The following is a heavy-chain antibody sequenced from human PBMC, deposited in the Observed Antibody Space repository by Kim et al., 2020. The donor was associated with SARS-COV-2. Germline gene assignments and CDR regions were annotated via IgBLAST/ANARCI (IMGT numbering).Heavy chain of an antibody. V-gene: IGHV6-1*01. J-gene: IGHJ6*02. CDR3: ARVSITMVRGVIIRHGMDV. Sequence: SQTLSLTCAISGDSVSSNSDAWNWIRQSTSRGLEWLGRTYYRSKWYNDYAVSVKSRITINPDTSKNQFSLQLNSVTPEDTAVYYCARVSITMVRGVIIRHGMDVWGQGTTVTVSS. D-gene: IGHD3-10*01. CDR1: GDSVSSNSDA. CDR2: TYYRSKWYN.